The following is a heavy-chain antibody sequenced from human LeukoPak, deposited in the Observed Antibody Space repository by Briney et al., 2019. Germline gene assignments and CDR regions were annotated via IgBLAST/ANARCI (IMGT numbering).Heavy chain of an antibody. V-gene: IGHV3-15*01. CDR1: GLTFSNAW. CDR2: IKSKTDGGTT. J-gene: IGHJ5*02. D-gene: IGHD3-3*01. CDR3: TTAPPSLEWLLPQRGWFDP. Sequence: PGGSLRLSCAASGLTFSNAWMSWVRQAPGKGLEWVGRIKSKTDGGTTDYAAPVKGRFTISRDDSKNTLYLQMNSLKTEDTAVYYCTTAPPSLEWLLPQRGWFDPWGQGTLVTVSS.